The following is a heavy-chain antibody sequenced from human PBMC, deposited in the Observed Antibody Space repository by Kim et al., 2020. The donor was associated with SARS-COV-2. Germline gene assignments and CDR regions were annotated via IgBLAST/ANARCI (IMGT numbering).Heavy chain of an antibody. CDR1: GGSISSSSYY. V-gene: IGHV4-39*01. CDR3: ARTAYCRSATCYRGWVDS. CDR2: IYYTGST. D-gene: IGHD2-2*02. J-gene: IGHJ5*01. Sequence: SETLSLTCIVSGGSISSSSYYWAWMRQPPGKGLEWIASIYYTGSTYYNPSLKTRVTISVDTSKNQFSLKLSSVIAADTAVYYCARTAYCRSATCYRGWVDSWGQGTLVTVSS.